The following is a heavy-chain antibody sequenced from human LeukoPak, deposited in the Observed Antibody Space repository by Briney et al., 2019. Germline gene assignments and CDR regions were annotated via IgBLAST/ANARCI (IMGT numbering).Heavy chain of an antibody. CDR3: ARASGSFDY. J-gene: IGHJ4*02. D-gene: IGHD1-26*01. CDR2: IWYDGSNK. V-gene: IGHV3-33*01. Sequence: GGSLRLSCAASGFTFSSYGMHWVRQAPGKGLEWVAVIWYDGSNKYYADSVKGRFTISRDNSKDTLYLQLNSLRAEDTAVYYCARASGSFDYWGQGTLVSVSS. CDR1: GFTFSSYG.